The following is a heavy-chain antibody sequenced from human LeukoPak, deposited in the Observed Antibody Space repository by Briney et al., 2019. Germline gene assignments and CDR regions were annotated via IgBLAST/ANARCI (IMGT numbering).Heavy chain of an antibody. J-gene: IGHJ6*03. CDR1: GFTFSSYG. CDR2: IWYDGTNK. D-gene: IGHD6-19*01. V-gene: IGHV3-33*01. Sequence: AGGSLRLSCAASGFTFSSYGMHWVRQAPGKGLEWVAVIWYDGTNKYYADSVKGRFTISRDNSKNTLYLQMNSLRAEDTAVYYCARAGLAGTVRPYYYYMDVWGKGTTVTVSS. CDR3: ARAGLAGTVRPYYYYMDV.